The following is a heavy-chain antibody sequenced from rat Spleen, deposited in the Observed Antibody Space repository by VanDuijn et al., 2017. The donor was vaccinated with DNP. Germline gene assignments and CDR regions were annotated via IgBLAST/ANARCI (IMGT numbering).Heavy chain of an antibody. V-gene: IGHV5-22*01. CDR2: ISYADGST. J-gene: IGHJ2*01. CDR1: GFTFSDYY. CDR3: ARWEGDYLDY. D-gene: IGHD1-11*01. Sequence: EVQLVESGGGLVQPGRSLKLSCAASGFTFSDYYMAWVRQAPTKGLELVAYISYADGSTYHGDSVKGRFTISRDNTKSTLYLQMNSLTSEDMATYYCARWEGDYLDYWGQGVMVTVSS.